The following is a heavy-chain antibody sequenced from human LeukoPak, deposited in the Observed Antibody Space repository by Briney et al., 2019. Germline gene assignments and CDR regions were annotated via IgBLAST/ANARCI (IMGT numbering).Heavy chain of an antibody. CDR3: ATISSRVFDY. CDR1: RGSIRSYH. CDR2: IYDIGST. V-gene: IGHV4-59*08. Sequence: SESLSLTCTVSRGSIRSYHWSWIRQPPAKGLEWIGYIYDIGSTNYNPSLNSRVTISEDTSKNQFSLKLSSVTAADTAVYYCATISSRVFDYWGQGTLVTVSS. J-gene: IGHJ4*02. D-gene: IGHD6-6*01.